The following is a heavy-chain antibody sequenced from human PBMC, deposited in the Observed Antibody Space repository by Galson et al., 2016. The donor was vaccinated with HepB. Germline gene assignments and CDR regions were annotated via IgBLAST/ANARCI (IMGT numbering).Heavy chain of an antibody. CDR2: ISRSGDST. V-gene: IGHV3-23*01. CDR3: AKARVRTTPYDVFDV. J-gene: IGHJ3*01. CDR1: GFTFSNYG. Sequence: SLRLSCAASGFTFSNYGMTWVRQAPGKGLEVVASISRSGDSTDYADSVKGRFTISRDNSKNTLHLQMNSLRVEDTAMYYCAKARVRTTPYDVFDVWGLGTMVTVSS. D-gene: IGHD1-14*01.